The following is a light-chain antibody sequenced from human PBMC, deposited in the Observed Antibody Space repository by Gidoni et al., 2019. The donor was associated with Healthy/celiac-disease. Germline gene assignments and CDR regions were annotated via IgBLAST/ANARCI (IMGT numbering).Light chain of an antibody. J-gene: IGKJ1*01. V-gene: IGKV2-28*01. CDR3: KQALQTPRT. CDR1: QSLLHSNGYNY. CDR2: LGS. Sequence: DIVLTQSPLSLSVTPGEPASISCRSSQSLLHSNGYNYLDWYLQKPGQSPQLLIYLGSSRASGVPDRFSGSGSGTDFTLKISRVEAEDVGVYYCKQALQTPRTFGQGTKVEIK.